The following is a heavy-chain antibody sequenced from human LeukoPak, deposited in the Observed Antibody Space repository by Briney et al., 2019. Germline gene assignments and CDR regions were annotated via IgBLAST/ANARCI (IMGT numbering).Heavy chain of an antibody. D-gene: IGHD3-10*01. CDR1: GGSISSYY. CDR2: IYYSGST. CDR3: ARVKYYGSGPFHAFDI. V-gene: IGHV4-59*01. Sequence: PSETLSLTCTVSGGSISSYYWSWIRQPPRKGLEWIGYIYYSGSTNYNPSPKSRVTISVDTSKNQFSLKLSSVTAADTAVYYCARVKYYGSGPFHAFDIWGQGTMVTVSS. J-gene: IGHJ3*02.